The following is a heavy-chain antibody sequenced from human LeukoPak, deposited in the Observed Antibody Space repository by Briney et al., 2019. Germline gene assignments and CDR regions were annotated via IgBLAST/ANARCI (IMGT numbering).Heavy chain of an antibody. CDR3: ARAGYDSSGYSTYYFDY. J-gene: IGHJ4*02. CDR2: IYYSENA. V-gene: IGHV4-31*03. CDR1: GGSISSGGYY. Sequence: SETLSLTCTVSGGSISSGGYYWSWIRQHPGKGLEWIGYIYYSENAYYNPSLKSRVTISVDTSKNQFSLKLSSVTAADTAVYYCARAGYDSSGYSTYYFDYWGQGTLVTVSS. D-gene: IGHD3-22*01.